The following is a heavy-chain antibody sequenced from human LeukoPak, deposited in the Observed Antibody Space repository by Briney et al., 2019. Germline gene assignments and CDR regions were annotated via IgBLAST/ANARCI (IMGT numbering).Heavy chain of an antibody. V-gene: IGHV3-48*03. CDR2: ISSSGSTI. CDR1: GFNFRDYE. J-gene: IGHJ4*02. CDR3: ARDGGPGYSSSWYLY. D-gene: IGHD6-13*01. Sequence: QPGGSLRLSCAASGFNFRDYEMNWVRQAPGKGLEWVSYISSSGSTIYYADSVKGRFTISRDNAKNSLYLQMNSLRAEDTAVYYCARDGGPGYSSSWYLYWGQGTLVTVSS.